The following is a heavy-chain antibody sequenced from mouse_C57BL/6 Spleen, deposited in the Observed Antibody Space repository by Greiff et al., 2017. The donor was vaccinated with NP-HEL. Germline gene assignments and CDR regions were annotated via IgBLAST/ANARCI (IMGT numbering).Heavy chain of an antibody. Sequence: EVQLVESVAELVRPGASVKLSCTASGFNIKNTYMHWVKQRPEQGLEWIGRIDPANGNTKYAPKFQGKATITADTSSNTAYLQLSSLTSEDTAFYYCAFYYYGSSYRDYWGQGTSVTVSS. CDR3: AFYYYGSSYRDY. CDR1: GFNIKNTY. CDR2: IDPANGNT. J-gene: IGHJ4*01. V-gene: IGHV14-3*01. D-gene: IGHD1-1*01.